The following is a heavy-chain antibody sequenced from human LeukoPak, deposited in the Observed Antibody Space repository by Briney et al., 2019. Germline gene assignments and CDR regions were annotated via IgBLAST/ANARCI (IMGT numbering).Heavy chain of an antibody. CDR2: MNPNSGNI. CDR1: GYTFTSYD. CDR3: ARSIVVVPAAKYLWFDP. J-gene: IGHJ5*02. V-gene: IGHV1-8*03. D-gene: IGHD2-2*01. Sequence: ASVKVSCKASGYTFTSYDINWVRQATGQGLEWMGWMNPNSGNIGYAQKFQGRVTITRNTSISTAYMELSSLRSEDTAVYYCARSIVVVPAAKYLWFDPWGQGTLVTVSS.